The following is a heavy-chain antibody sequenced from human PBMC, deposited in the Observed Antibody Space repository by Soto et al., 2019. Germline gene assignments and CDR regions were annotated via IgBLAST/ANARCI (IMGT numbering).Heavy chain of an antibody. V-gene: IGHV1-2*02. J-gene: IGHJ3*01. CDR2: INPHGGGA. CDR3: EKDRVRTPNGADSFDV. Sequence: QVQLVQSGAEVKKPGASVKVSCKASGYAFGAYYIYWVRQAPGQGLEWRGYINPHGGGARYVQEFRDRLTITTDTPKDTAYMELRSHTSDDTAIYYCEKDRVRTPNGADSFDVWGQGTSVTVS. CDR1: GYAFGAYY. D-gene: IGHD2-8*01.